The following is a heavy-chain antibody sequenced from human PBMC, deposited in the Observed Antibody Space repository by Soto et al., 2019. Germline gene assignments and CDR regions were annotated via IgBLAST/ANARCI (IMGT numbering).Heavy chain of an antibody. D-gene: IGHD3-9*01. Sequence: SQTLSLTCTVSGDSISSSYWSWIRQSPGKGLEWIEYIYYTGSTNYNPSLKGRVTISVDTSKKQFSLKLTSVTAADTAVFFCARLFPYYDFLTGSQMFAFDIWGQGTMVNVSS. CDR1: GDSISSSY. J-gene: IGHJ3*02. CDR2: IYYTGST. V-gene: IGHV4-59*01. CDR3: ARLFPYYDFLTGSQMFAFDI.